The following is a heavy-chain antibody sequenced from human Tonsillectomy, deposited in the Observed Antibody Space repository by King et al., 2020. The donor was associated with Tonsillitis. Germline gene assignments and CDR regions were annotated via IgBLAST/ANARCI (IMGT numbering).Heavy chain of an antibody. CDR2: IYSGGST. Sequence: VQLVESGGCLVQPGGSLRLSCAASGFTVSSNYINWVRQAPGKGLEWGSVIYSGGSTYYADSVKGRFTISRDNSKNTIYLQMNSLRAEDTAVYYCAAIGTRAFDYWGQGTLVSVSS. CDR3: AAIGTRAFDY. CDR1: GFTVSSNY. J-gene: IGHJ4*02. V-gene: IGHV3-66*01. D-gene: IGHD1-1*01.